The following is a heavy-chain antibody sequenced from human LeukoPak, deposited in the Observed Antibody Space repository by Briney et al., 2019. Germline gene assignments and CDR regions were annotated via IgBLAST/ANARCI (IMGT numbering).Heavy chain of an antibody. J-gene: IGHJ4*02. D-gene: IGHD6-13*01. CDR2: ISGSGGST. Sequence: PGGSLRLACAASRFTFSSYAMSWVRQAPGKGLEWVSAISGSGGSTYYADSVKGRFTISRDNSKNTLYLQMNSLRAEDTAVYYCAKLIAAAGTFDYWGQGTLVTVSS. CDR1: RFTFSSYA. V-gene: IGHV3-23*01. CDR3: AKLIAAAGTFDY.